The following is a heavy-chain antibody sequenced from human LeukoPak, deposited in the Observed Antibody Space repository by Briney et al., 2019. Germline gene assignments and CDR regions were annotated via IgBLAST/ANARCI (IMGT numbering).Heavy chain of an antibody. CDR2: IRSKANSYAT. CDR1: GFTFSGSA. Sequence: GGSLKLSCAASGFTFSGSAMHWVRQASGKGLEWVGRIRSKANSYATAYAASVKGRFTISRDDSKNTAYLQMNSLKTEDTAASHCTTPFLLWGQGTLVTVSS. CDR3: TTPFLL. J-gene: IGHJ4*02. V-gene: IGHV3-73*01. D-gene: IGHD3-22*01.